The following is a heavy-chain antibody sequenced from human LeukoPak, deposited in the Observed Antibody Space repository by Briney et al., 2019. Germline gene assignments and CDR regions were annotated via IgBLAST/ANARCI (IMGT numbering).Heavy chain of an antibody. V-gene: IGHV3-23*01. D-gene: IGHD1-26*01. CDR3: AKDGGSYTGYFDY. Sequence: SGGSLRLSCAASGFTFSSYDMNWVRQAPGKGLGWVSAISRSGGITYYADSVKGRFTISRDNSKNTLYLQMNSLRADDTAVCYCAKDGGSYTGYFDYWGQGTLVTVSS. J-gene: IGHJ4*02. CDR2: ISRSGGIT. CDR1: GFTFSSYD.